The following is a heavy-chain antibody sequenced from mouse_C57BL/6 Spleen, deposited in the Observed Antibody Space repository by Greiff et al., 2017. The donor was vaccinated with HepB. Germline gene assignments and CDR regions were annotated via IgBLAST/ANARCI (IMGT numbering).Heavy chain of an antibody. CDR3: ARRWLLRDYAMDY. Sequence: EVKLVESGGGLVKPGGSLKLSCAASGFTFSDYGMHWVRQAPEKGLEWVAYISSGSSTIYYADKVKGRFTISRDNAKNTLFLQMTSLRSEDTAMYDCARRWLLRDYAMDYWGQGTSVTVSS. CDR1: GFTFSDYG. D-gene: IGHD2-3*01. J-gene: IGHJ4*01. CDR2: ISSGSSTI. V-gene: IGHV5-17*01.